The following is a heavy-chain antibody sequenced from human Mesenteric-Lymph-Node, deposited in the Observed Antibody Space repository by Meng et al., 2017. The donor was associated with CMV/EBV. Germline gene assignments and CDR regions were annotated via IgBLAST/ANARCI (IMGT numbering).Heavy chain of an antibody. Sequence: YGGSFSGYYWSWIRQPPGKGLEWIGEINHSGSTNYNPSLKSRVTISVDTSKNQFSLKLSSVTAADTAVYYCARGRGGYSYGSYLDYWGQGTLVTVSS. V-gene: IGHV4-34*01. CDR2: INHSGST. CDR1: GGSFSGYY. D-gene: IGHD5-18*01. J-gene: IGHJ4*02. CDR3: ARGRGGYSYGSYLDY.